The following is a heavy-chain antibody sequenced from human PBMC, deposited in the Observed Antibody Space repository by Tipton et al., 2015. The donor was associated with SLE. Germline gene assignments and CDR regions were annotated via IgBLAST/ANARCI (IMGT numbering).Heavy chain of an antibody. CDR2: ISAYNGNT. Sequence: QSGAEVKKPGASVKVSCKASGYTFTSYGISWVRQAPGQVLEWMGWISAYNGNTNYSQKLQGRVTMTTDTSTSTAYMELRSLRSDDAAVYCCARKRANKAGLAGPKAVDIWGQGTMVTVSS. V-gene: IGHV1-18*01. J-gene: IGHJ3*02. CDR3: ARKRANKAGLAGPKAVDI. D-gene: IGHD3-3*02. CDR1: GYTFTSYG.